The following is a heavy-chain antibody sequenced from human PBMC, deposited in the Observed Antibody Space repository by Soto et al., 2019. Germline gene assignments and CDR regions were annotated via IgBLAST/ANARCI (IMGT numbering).Heavy chain of an antibody. CDR1: GSTFSTYL. J-gene: IGHJ6*02. Sequence: GGSRRRSWAASGSTFSTYLMSWVRQAPGKGLEWVANIKEDGSEKYYVDSVEGRFTISRDNAKNSLYLQMTSLRAEDTALYYCARGWGYFDSSGFPYLYAMDVWGQGTTVTVSS. D-gene: IGHD3-22*01. CDR2: IKEDGSEK. V-gene: IGHV3-7*01. CDR3: ARGWGYFDSSGFPYLYAMDV.